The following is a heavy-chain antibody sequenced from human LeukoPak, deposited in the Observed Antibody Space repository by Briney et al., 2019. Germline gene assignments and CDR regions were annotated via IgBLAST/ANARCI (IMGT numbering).Heavy chain of an antibody. D-gene: IGHD6-13*01. Sequence: SETLSLTCTVSGGSISSSNWWSWVRQPPGKGLEWIGEIYHSGSTNYNPSLKSRVTISVDKSKNQFSLKLSSVTAADTAVYYCARVGGIAAATQALDYWGQGTLVTVSS. V-gene: IGHV4-4*02. CDR1: GGSISSSNW. CDR3: ARVGGIAAATQALDY. J-gene: IGHJ4*02. CDR2: IYHSGST.